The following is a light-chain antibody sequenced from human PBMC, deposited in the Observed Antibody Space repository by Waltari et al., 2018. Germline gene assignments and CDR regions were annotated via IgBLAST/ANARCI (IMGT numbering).Light chain of an antibody. V-gene: IGKV4-1*01. CDR3: QQYYATPRT. Sequence: DIVMTQSPDSLPVSLGERATINCKSSQSVLYSSNNKNYLAWYQQKPGQPPKLLIYWASTRDSGVPDRFSGSGSGTDITLTITSLQAEDVAVYYCQQYYATPRTFGQGTKVEIK. CDR1: QSVLYSSNNKNY. CDR2: WAS. J-gene: IGKJ1*01.